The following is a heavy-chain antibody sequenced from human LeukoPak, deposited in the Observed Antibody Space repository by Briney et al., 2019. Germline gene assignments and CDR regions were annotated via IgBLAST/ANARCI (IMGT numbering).Heavy chain of an antibody. CDR2: IGTAGHT. V-gene: IGHV3-13*01. CDR1: AFTFSSYD. Sequence: PGRSLTLSCAASAFTFSSYDMHWVRQATGKGLELVTAIGTAGHTYYPGSGKGRFNISKENTKNSLFLHMNSLRAGDTAVYYCARGGTYYDILTGYYRFFDYWGQGTLVTVSS. CDR3: ARGGTYYDILTGYYRFFDY. J-gene: IGHJ4*02. D-gene: IGHD3-9*01.